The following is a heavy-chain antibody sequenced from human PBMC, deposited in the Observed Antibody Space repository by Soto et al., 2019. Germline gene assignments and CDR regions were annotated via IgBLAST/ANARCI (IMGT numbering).Heavy chain of an antibody. V-gene: IGHV3-53*01. D-gene: IGHD3-10*01. CDR2: IYSGGGK. Sequence: EAQLVESGGGLIQPGGSLRLSCAASGFTVTAHYVAWVRQAPGRGLEWVSLIYSGGGKYYADSVKGRFTISRDTSEKTSYLQMNSLRSEDTAVYYCARSDPAYAYGLNVWGQGTTVTVSS. J-gene: IGHJ6*02. CDR3: ARSDPAYAYGLNV. CDR1: GFTVTAHY.